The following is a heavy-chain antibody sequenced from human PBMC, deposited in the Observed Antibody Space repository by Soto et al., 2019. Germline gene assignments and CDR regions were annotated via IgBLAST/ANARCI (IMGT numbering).Heavy chain of an antibody. CDR2: ISGIGDRA. D-gene: IGHD2-21*01. Sequence: GGSLRLSCAASGFTFSTYHMIWVRQAPGKGLESVSSISGIGDRAYYADSVKGRFTVSRDNSKNTLYLQMNSLRGEDSAVYYCAVILSLNTHYWYGMDVWGQGTTVTVSS. CDR3: AVILSLNTHYWYGMDV. V-gene: IGHV3-23*01. J-gene: IGHJ6*02. CDR1: GFTFSTYH.